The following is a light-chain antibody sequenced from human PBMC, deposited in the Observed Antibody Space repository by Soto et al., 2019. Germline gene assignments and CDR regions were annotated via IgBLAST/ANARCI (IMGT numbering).Light chain of an antibody. Sequence: DIEMTQSPSSLSASVGDRATLTCRASQGISNYLAWYQQKPGKVPKLLLYAASTLQSGVPSRFSGSGSGTDFTLTISSLEPEDVAAYYCQKYNSAPRTFGQGTKVEIK. CDR3: QKYNSAPRT. CDR2: AAS. V-gene: IGKV1-27*01. CDR1: QGISNY. J-gene: IGKJ1*01.